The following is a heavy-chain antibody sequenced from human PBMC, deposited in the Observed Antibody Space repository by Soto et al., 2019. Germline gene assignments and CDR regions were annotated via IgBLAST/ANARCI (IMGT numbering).Heavy chain of an antibody. V-gene: IGHV1-18*01. CDR3: AISPTPGSATPSYYGKGV. J-gene: IGHJ6*02. Sequence: GASVKVSCKASGYTFTSYHISWVRQAPGQGLEWMGWISAYNGNTNYAQKLQGRVTMATDTSTSTAYMELRSPRSDDTAVYYCAISPTPGSATPSYYGKGVSRLGSTGTVAS. D-gene: IGHD2-15*01. CDR2: ISAYNGNT. CDR1: GYTFTSYH.